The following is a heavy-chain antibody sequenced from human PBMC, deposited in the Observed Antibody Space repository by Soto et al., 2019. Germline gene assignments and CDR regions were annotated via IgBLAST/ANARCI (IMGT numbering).Heavy chain of an antibody. V-gene: IGHV3-48*02. CDR3: ARVLRFGSGSYSYYGMDV. CDR2: ISSSSSTI. CDR1: GFTFSSYS. D-gene: IGHD3-10*01. J-gene: IGHJ6*02. Sequence: PGGSLRLSCAASGFTFSSYSMNWVRQAPGKGLEWVSYISSSSSTIYYADSVKGRFTISRDNAKNSLYLQMNSLRDEDTAVYYCARVLRFGSGSYSYYGMDVWGQGTTVTVSS.